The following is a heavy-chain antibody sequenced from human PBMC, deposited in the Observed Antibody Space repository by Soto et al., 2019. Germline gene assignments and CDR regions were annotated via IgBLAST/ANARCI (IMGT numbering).Heavy chain of an antibody. J-gene: IGHJ4*02. Sequence: QVQLQESGPGLVKPSETLSLTCSVSGVSVNSGSYYWSWIRQPPGKGLEWIGYVYYSGTTAYNPSLKSRVTISVDTSKNQFSLNLSSVTAADTAGYYCARDRPDAAGGFDYWGQGTLVTVSS. CDR3: ARDRPDAAGGFDY. D-gene: IGHD6-13*01. CDR2: VYYSGTT. V-gene: IGHV4-61*01. CDR1: GVSVNSGSYY.